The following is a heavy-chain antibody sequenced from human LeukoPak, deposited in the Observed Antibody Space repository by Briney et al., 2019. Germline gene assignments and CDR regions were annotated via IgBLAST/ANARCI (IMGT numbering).Heavy chain of an antibody. V-gene: IGHV1-18*01. CDR1: GYTFTSYG. CDR2: ISAYNGNT. Sequence: ASVKVSCKASGYTFTSYGISWVRQAPGQGLEWMGWISAYNGNTNYAQKVQGRVTMTTDTSTSTAYMELRSLRSDDTAVYYCARDGHRRYYYESSDYRFDYWGQGTLVTVSS. CDR3: ARDGHRRYYYESSDYRFDY. J-gene: IGHJ4*02. D-gene: IGHD3-22*01.